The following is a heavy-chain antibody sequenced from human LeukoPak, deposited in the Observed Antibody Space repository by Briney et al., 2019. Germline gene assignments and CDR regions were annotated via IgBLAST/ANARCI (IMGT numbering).Heavy chain of an antibody. J-gene: IGHJ2*01. Sequence: PGGSLRLSCAVSGFTFNYYDMHWVRQAPGKRLEWVSAIRTTGDTHYPDSVKGRFAMSREDAKNSVHLQRNTLRAGDTAVYSCARGVSYYYDNSAHPGWYFALLGRGTLVTVSS. CDR2: IRTTGDT. V-gene: IGHV3-13*01. D-gene: IGHD3-22*01. CDR1: GFTFNYYD. CDR3: ARGVSYYYDNSAHPGWYFAL.